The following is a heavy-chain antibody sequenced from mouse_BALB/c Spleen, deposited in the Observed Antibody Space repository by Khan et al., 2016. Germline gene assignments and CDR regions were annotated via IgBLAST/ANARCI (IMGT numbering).Heavy chain of an antibody. CDR3: TRSPAATRYFDV. D-gene: IGHD1-2*01. V-gene: IGHV3-2*02. J-gene: IGHJ1*01. Sequence: EVQLQESGPGLVKPSQSLSLTCTVTGYSITSDYAWNWIRQFPGNKLEWMGYIRYSGSTTYNPSLKSRISITRDTSKNKFFMQLSSVTTEDTATYYGTRSPAATRYFDVWGAGTTVTVSA. CDR2: IRYSGST. CDR1: GYSITSDYA.